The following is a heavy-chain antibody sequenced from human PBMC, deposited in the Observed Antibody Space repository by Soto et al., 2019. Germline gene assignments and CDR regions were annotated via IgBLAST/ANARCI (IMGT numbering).Heavy chain of an antibody. CDR3: ARRCTTVVTWWFVP. J-gene: IGHJ5*02. Sequence: ASETLSLTCTVSGGSISSSSYYWGWIRQPPGKGLEWIGSIYYSGSTYYNPSLKSRVTISVDTSKNQFSLKLSSVTAADTAVYYCARRCTTVVTWWFVPWGQGTLVTVSS. CDR1: GGSISSSSYY. D-gene: IGHD4-17*01. CDR2: IYYSGST. V-gene: IGHV4-39*01.